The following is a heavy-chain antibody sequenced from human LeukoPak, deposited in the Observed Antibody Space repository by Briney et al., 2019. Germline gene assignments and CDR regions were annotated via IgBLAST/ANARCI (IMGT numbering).Heavy chain of an antibody. Sequence: PSETLSLTCAVYGGSFSGYYWSWIRQPPGKGLEWIGEINHSGSTNYNPSLKSRVTISLDTSKNQFSLKLSSVTAADTAVYYCARDHYGDPIDYWGQGTLVTVSS. D-gene: IGHD4-17*01. V-gene: IGHV4-34*01. CDR1: GGSFSGYY. CDR3: ARDHYGDPIDY. J-gene: IGHJ4*02. CDR2: INHSGST.